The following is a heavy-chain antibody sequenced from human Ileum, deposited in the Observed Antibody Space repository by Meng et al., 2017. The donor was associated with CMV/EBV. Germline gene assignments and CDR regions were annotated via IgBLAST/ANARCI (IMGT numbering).Heavy chain of an antibody. Sequence: GGSLRLSFAASGFTFNSYWMSWVRQAPGKGLEWVANIKEDDSEIYYMGSVKGRFTISRDNSKNSLYLQMSSLRAEDTAVYYCARGISGEKHLDYWGQGTLVTVSS. CDR1: GFTFNSYW. D-gene: IGHD5-24*01. CDR2: IKEDDSEI. V-gene: IGHV3-7*01. CDR3: ARGISGEKHLDY. J-gene: IGHJ4*02.